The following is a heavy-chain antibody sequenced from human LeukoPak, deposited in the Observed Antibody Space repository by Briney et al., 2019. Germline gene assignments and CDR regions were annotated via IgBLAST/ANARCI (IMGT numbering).Heavy chain of an antibody. CDR2: IDPSDSYT. CDR1: GYRFTNYW. CDR3: ARRVVVPTAGSFDP. D-gene: IGHD2-2*01. Sequence: GESLRISCKGSGYRFTNYWISWVRQMLGKGLEWMGRIDPSDSYTSYSPSFQGHVTISVDKSISTAYLQWSSLEASDTAMYYCARRVVVPTAGSFDPWGQGTLVIVSS. J-gene: IGHJ5*02. V-gene: IGHV5-10-1*01.